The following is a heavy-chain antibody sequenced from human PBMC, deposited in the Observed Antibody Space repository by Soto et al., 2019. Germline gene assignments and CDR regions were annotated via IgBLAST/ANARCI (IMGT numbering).Heavy chain of an antibody. V-gene: IGHV4-34*01. CDR1: GGSFSGYY. CDR2: INHSGST. CDR3: ARVRRFLEWFRRWFDP. D-gene: IGHD3-3*01. J-gene: IGHJ5*02. Sequence: QVPLQQWGAGLLKPSETLSLTCAVYGGSFSGYYWSWIRQPPGKGLEWIGEINHSGSTNYYPSLKTRVSISADTAKNQFSLKLSSVTAADTAVYYCARVRRFLEWFRRWFDPWGQGTLVTVSS.